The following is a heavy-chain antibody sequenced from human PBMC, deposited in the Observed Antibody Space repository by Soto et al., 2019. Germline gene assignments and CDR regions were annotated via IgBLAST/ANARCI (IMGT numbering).Heavy chain of an antibody. Sequence: QVQLQESGPGLVKPSQTLSLTCTVSGGSISSGDYYWSWIRQPPGKGLEWIGYIYYSGSTYYNPSLKSRVTISVDTSKNQFSLKLSSVTAADTAVYYCARGTTTHGPPHYSWFDPWGQGTLVTVSS. V-gene: IGHV4-30-4*01. J-gene: IGHJ5*02. D-gene: IGHD1-1*01. CDR2: IYYSGST. CDR3: ARGTTTHGPPHYSWFDP. CDR1: GGSISSGDYY.